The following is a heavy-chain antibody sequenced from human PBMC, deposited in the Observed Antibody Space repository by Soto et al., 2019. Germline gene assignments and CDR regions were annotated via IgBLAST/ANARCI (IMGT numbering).Heavy chain of an antibody. V-gene: IGHV1-69*01. CDR1: GDTFSRYT. Sequence: QVQLVQSGAEVKNPGSSVRVSCKASGDTFSRYTVNWVRQAPRQGLEWMGGIIPRFGTTNFAPTLQGRVTITADESTNTVDMEVSSLRSEDTALYFGARGRGLYNSGRSQLDSWGQGTLVTVSS. J-gene: IGHJ4*02. CDR2: IIPRFGTT. CDR3: ARGRGLYNSGRSQLDS. D-gene: IGHD1-1*01.